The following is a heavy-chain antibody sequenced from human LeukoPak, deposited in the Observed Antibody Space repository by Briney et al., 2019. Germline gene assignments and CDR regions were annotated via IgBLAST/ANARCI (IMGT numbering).Heavy chain of an antibody. Sequence: SETLSLTCTVSGGSISSYYWSWIRQPPGKGLEWIGYIYYSGSTNYNPSLKSRVTISVDTSKNQFSLKLSSVTAADTAVYYCATWHYYDYYLDYWGQGTLVTVSS. J-gene: IGHJ4*02. CDR1: GGSISSYY. CDR2: IYYSGST. CDR3: ATWHYYDYYLDY. V-gene: IGHV4-59*01. D-gene: IGHD3-22*01.